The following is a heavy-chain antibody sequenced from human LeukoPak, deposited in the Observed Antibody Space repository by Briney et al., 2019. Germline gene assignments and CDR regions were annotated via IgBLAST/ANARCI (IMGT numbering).Heavy chain of an antibody. CDR3: SRGGMFRYGGTSGDY. Sequence: GGSLRLSCEASGFTFGTYWMTWVRQAPGRGLEWVANINQDGSETYYVDSVKGRFTMYRDNAQNSLYLQMSSLRAEDTAVYYCSRGGMFRYGGTSGDYWGQGTLVTVSS. V-gene: IGHV3-7*01. CDR2: INQDGSET. CDR1: GFTFGTYW. J-gene: IGHJ4*02. D-gene: IGHD5-18*01.